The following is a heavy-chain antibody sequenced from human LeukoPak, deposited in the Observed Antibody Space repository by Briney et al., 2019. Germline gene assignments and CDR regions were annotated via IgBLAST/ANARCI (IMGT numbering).Heavy chain of an antibody. J-gene: IGHJ4*02. V-gene: IGHV3-23*01. CDR1: GFTFSSYA. CDR3: AKDRIGRPGANLED. CDR2: ICVSGGST. Sequence: PGGSLRLSCAASGFTFSSYAMSWVRQAPGKGLEWVLVICVSGGSTYYAASVKRRFTISTDNSNNTLYLQMNSLRAEDTAVYYCAKDRIGRPGANLEDWGQGTLVTVSS. D-gene: IGHD1-26*01.